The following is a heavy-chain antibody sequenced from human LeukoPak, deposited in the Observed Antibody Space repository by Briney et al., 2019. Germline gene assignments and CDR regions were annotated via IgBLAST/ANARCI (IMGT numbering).Heavy chain of an antibody. V-gene: IGHV3-30-3*01. Sequence: HSGGSLRLSCAASGFTFNRYAMYWVRQAPGRGLEGVAVISYDGSNIHYADSVEGRFTISRDNSKSTLYLQVNSLSAEDTAIYYCARDKGWLDAFDIWGPGTMVTVSS. D-gene: IGHD3-22*01. CDR1: GFTFNRYA. CDR3: ARDKGWLDAFDI. J-gene: IGHJ3*02. CDR2: ISYDGSNI.